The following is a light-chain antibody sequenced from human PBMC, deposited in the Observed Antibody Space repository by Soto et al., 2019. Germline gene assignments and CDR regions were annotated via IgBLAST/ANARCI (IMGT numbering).Light chain of an antibody. J-gene: IGKJ1*01. CDR3: QQYDNWPWP. Sequence: EIVLTQSPGTLSLSPGERATLSCRASQSVSNNYLAWYQQSPGQAPRLLFYGASTRATGIPARFSGSGFGTGFTLTIHSLQSEDFAVYYCQQYDNWPWPFGHVTKVDI. V-gene: IGKV3-15*01. CDR2: GAS. CDR1: QSVSNN.